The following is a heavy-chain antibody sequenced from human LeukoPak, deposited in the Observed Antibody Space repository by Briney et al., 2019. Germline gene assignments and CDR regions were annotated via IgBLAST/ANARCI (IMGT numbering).Heavy chain of an antibody. J-gene: IGHJ4*02. CDR1: GASVSSGSYY. CDR3: ASSYDYVWGSYHTFDY. D-gene: IGHD3-16*02. V-gene: IGHV3-21*01. Sequence: PSETLSLTCTVSGASVSSGSYYWSWIRQPPGKGLEWVSSISSSSSYIYYADSVKGRFTISRDNAKNSLYLQMNSLRAEDTAVYYCASSYDYVWGSYHTFDYWGQGTLVTVSS. CDR2: ISSSSSYI.